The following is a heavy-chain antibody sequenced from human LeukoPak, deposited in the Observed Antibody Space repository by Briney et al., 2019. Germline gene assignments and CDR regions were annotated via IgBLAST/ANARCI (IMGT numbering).Heavy chain of an antibody. V-gene: IGHV1-69*05. CDR1: GGTFSSYA. Sequence: SVKVSCKASGGTFSSYAISWVRQAPGQGLEWMGGIIPIFGTANYAQKFQGRVTITTDESTSTAYMELSSLRAEDMAVYYCARDRGIYSGSYLFDYWGQGTLVTVSS. CDR2: IIPIFGTA. CDR3: ARDRGIYSGSYLFDY. D-gene: IGHD1-26*01. J-gene: IGHJ4*02.